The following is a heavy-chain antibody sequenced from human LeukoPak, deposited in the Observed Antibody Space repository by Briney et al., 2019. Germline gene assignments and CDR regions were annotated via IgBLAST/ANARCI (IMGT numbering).Heavy chain of an antibody. J-gene: IGHJ4*02. CDR2: ISSSSSYI. V-gene: IGHV3-21*01. D-gene: IGHD3-22*01. CDR1: GFTFSSYA. Sequence: GGSLRLSCAASGFTFSSYAMSWVRQAPGKGLEWVSSISSSSSYIYYADSVKGRFTISRDNAKNSLYLQMNSLRAEDTAVYYCASLDYDSSGYSGYWGQGTLVTVSS. CDR3: ASLDYDSSGYSGY.